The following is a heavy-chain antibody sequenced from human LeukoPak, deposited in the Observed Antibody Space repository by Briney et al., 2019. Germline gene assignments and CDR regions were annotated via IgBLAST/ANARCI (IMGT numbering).Heavy chain of an antibody. D-gene: IGHD6-6*01. CDR1: GFTFSGCG. CDR3: AKANLAPRYYFDY. V-gene: IGHV3-30*02. Sequence: GGSLRLSRAASGFTFSGCGMHWVRQAPGKGLESVAFIWYDGRDKNYADSVKGQFTISRDNSKNTLYLQMNSLRAEDTAVYYCAKANLAPRYYFDYWGQGTLVTVSS. J-gene: IGHJ4*02. CDR2: IWYDGRDK.